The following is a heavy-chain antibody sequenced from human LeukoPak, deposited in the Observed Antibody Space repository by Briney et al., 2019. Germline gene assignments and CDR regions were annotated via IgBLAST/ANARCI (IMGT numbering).Heavy chain of an antibody. CDR2: IYYSGST. J-gene: IGHJ3*02. V-gene: IGHV4-59*01. CDR1: VGSISSYY. D-gene: IGHD3-10*01. Sequence: SQTLSLTRTVSVGSISSYYSSWTPQPPAKGLECIGDIYYSGSTNYNPSLKSRVTISVDTSKNQFSLKLSSVTAADTAVYYCARPIRYYGSGSYQTDAFDIWGQGKMVTVSS. CDR3: ARPIRYYGSGSYQTDAFDI.